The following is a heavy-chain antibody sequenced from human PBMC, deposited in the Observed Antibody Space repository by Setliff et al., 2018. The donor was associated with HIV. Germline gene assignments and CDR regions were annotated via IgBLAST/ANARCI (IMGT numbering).Heavy chain of an antibody. CDR1: GESFSGYY. Sequence: PSETLSLTCAVYGESFSGYYWNWIRQPPGKGLEWIGEINHSGSTKYNPSLKSRVTISVDTSKKQFSLRLSSVAAGDTAVYYCARSIVPVASGYYYFEYWGQGTLVTVSS. CDR3: ARSIVPVASGYYYFEY. D-gene: IGHD3-3*01. J-gene: IGHJ4*02. CDR2: INHSGST. V-gene: IGHV4-34*01.